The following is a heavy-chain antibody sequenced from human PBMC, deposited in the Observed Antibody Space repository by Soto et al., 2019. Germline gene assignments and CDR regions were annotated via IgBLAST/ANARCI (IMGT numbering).Heavy chain of an antibody. Sequence: QVQLVQSGAEVKKPGASVKVSCKASGYTFTSYYMHWVRQAPGQGLEWMGIINPSGGSTSYAQKFQGRVTMARDTSTSTVYMELSSLRSEDTAVYYCASRAGSGSYLDYWGQGTLVTVSS. CDR2: INPSGGST. CDR3: ASRAGSGSYLDY. V-gene: IGHV1-46*03. CDR1: GYTFTSYY. J-gene: IGHJ4*02. D-gene: IGHD3-10*01.